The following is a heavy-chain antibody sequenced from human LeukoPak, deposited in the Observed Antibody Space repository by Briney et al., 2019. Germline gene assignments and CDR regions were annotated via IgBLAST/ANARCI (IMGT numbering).Heavy chain of an antibody. CDR1: GFTFSSYW. V-gene: IGHV3-7*01. Sequence: PGGSLRLSCAASGFTFSSYWMSWVRQAPGKGLECVANINEDGSEKYYEDSVKGRFTISRDNAKNSLYLQMKSLRAEDTAVYYCARASVTTAYFEYWGRGTLVTVSS. J-gene: IGHJ4*02. CDR2: INEDGSEK. CDR3: ARASVTTAYFEY. D-gene: IGHD4-11*01.